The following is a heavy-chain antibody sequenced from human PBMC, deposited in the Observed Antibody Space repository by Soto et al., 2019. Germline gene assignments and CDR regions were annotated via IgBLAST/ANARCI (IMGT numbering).Heavy chain of an antibody. Sequence: QVQLVESGGGVVQPGRSLRLSCAASGFTFSSHAMHWVRQATGQGLEWVAVISYDGSKIYYADSVKGRFTISRDNSKNTLYLQMNSLRAEDTAVYFCARDGEDVLRNIPGDAFDIWGQGTMVTVSS. D-gene: IGHD3-3*01. CDR3: ARDGEDVLRNIPGDAFDI. J-gene: IGHJ3*02. CDR2: ISYDGSKI. V-gene: IGHV3-30*04. CDR1: GFTFSSHA.